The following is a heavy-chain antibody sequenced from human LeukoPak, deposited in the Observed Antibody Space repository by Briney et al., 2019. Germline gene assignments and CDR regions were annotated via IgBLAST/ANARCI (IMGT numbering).Heavy chain of an antibody. CDR3: ARGSYYYNFDY. CDR2: IYQSGST. V-gene: IGHV4-34*01. D-gene: IGHD3-22*01. CDR1: GGSFSGYY. Sequence: MSSETLSLTCAVYGGSFSGYYWSWIRQPPGKGLEWIGYIYQSGSTYYNPSLKSRVTISADRSKKQFSLKVSSVTAADTAVYYCARGSYYYNFDYWGQGTLVTVSS. J-gene: IGHJ4*02.